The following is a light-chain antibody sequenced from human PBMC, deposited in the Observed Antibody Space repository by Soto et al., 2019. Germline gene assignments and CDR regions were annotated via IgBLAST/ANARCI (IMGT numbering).Light chain of an antibody. CDR1: HDISNY. CDR2: DAS. CDR3: QHCHDMPLT. V-gene: IGKV1-33*01. J-gene: IGKJ4*01. Sequence: QLTQSPSSLSASIGDRVTISCQASHDISNYLNWYQQRPGKAPKLLIYDASTLETVVPSRFRGSGYGTDFTLTITSLQPGDIATYYCQHCHDMPLTFGGGTRVEIK.